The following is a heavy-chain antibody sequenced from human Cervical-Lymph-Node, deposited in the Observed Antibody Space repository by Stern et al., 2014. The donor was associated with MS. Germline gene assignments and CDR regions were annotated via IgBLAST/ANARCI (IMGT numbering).Heavy chain of an antibody. CDR2: INPNSGAT. CDR1: ENTFTGYY. Sequence: QMQLVQSGAEVKKPGASVKVTCKASENTFTGYYLHWVRQAPGQGLEWMAWINPNSGATHYAQRIQDRVSLTSDTSNSLAYMRLDRLASGDTAVYCCAKISLGSGIDFWGQGSLVTVSS. J-gene: IGHJ4*02. V-gene: IGHV1-2*02. CDR3: AKISLGSGIDF. D-gene: IGHD1-26*01.